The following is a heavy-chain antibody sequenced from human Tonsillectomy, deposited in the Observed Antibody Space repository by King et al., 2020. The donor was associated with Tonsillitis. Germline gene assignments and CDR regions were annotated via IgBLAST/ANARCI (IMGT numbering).Heavy chain of an antibody. Sequence: VQLVESGGGLVKPGGSLRLSCAASGFTFSNAWMNWVRQAPGKGLEWVGRIKSRTDGGTTDYAAPVKVRFTFSRDDSKNTLYLQMNGLKTEDTAVYYCTTGTAVANYYYYYYMDVWGTGTTVTVSS. D-gene: IGHD6-19*01. V-gene: IGHV3-15*07. CDR2: IKSRTDGGTT. J-gene: IGHJ6*03. CDR3: TTGTAVANYYYYYYMDV. CDR1: GFTFSNAW.